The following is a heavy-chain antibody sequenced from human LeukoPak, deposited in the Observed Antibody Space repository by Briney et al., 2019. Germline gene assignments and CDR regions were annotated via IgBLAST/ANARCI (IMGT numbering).Heavy chain of an antibody. CDR2: IHRSGST. CDR1: PDSTTSNL. J-gene: IGHJ4*02. V-gene: IGHV4-4*02. Sequence: SETLSLTCTVSPDSTTSNLWSWVRQPPGKGLEWIGEIHRSGSTNYNPSLLSRVTISIDRSKNQIALELSSVTAADTAVYYCAREIVGGFNPGAYWGQGTLVTVSS. D-gene: IGHD1-14*01. CDR3: AREIVGGFNPGAY.